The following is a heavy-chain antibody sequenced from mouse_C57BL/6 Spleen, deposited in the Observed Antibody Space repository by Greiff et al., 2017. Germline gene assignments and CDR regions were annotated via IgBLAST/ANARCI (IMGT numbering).Heavy chain of an antibody. D-gene: IGHD1-1*01. CDR1: GFTFHTYA. Sequence: EVQLVESGGGLVQPKGSLKLSCAASGFTFHTYAMHWVRQAPGKGLELVARIRSKSSNYATYYADSVKDRFTISRDDSQSMLYLQMNNLKTEDTAMYYCVRGGDYYGSSPYYYAMDYWGQGTSVTVSS. J-gene: IGHJ4*01. CDR2: IRSKSSNYAT. CDR3: VRGGDYYGSSPYYYAMDY. V-gene: IGHV10-3*01.